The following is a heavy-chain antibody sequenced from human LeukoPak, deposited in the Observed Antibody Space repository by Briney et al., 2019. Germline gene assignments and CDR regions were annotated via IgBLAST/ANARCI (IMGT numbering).Heavy chain of an antibody. CDR2: ISSSGSTI. CDR3: AKFAQRYCSGGSCHPFDY. J-gene: IGHJ4*02. D-gene: IGHD2-15*01. V-gene: IGHV3-11*01. Sequence: PGGSLRLSCAASGFTFSDYYISWIRQAPGKGLEWVSYISSSGSTIYYADSVKGRFTISRDNSKNTLHLQMNSLRAEDTAAYYCAKFAQRYCSGGSCHPFDYWGQGTLVTVSS. CDR1: GFTFSDYY.